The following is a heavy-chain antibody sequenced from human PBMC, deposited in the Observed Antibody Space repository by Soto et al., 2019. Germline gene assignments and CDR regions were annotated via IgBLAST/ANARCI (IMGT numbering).Heavy chain of an antibody. Sequence: EVQLVESGGGLVQPGGSLRLSCAASGFTFSSYAMHWVRQAPGKGLEYVSAISPNGDSTYYANSVKGRFTISRDNSKSTLDLQMGSLRGEDLAGYYCARGQTWAHFDYWGQGTLVTVSS. CDR1: GFTFSSYA. CDR2: ISPNGDST. J-gene: IGHJ4*02. D-gene: IGHD1-26*01. CDR3: ARGQTWAHFDY. V-gene: IGHV3-64*01.